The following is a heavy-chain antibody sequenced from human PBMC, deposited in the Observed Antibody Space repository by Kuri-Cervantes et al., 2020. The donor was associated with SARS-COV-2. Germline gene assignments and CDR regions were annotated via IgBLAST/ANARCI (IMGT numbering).Heavy chain of an antibody. CDR1: GYTFTTHW. V-gene: IGHV5-51*01. Sequence: KVSCKVSGYTFTTHWIGWVRQMPGKGLEWMGIIYPGDSDTRYSPSFQGQVTISADKSISTAYLQWSSLKASDTAMYYCARLVWYFDEMDVWGKGTTVTVSS. CDR2: IYPGDSDT. J-gene: IGHJ6*04. CDR3: ARLVWYFDEMDV. D-gene: IGHD3-9*01.